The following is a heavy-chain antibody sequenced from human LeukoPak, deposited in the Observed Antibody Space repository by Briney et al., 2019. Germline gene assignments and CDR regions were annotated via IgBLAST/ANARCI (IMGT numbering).Heavy chain of an antibody. D-gene: IGHD3-10*01. V-gene: IGHV3-21*04. CDR1: GFTFSSYS. CDR2: ISSSSSYI. CDR3: TRGIAGGSGRNSDAFDI. J-gene: IGHJ3*02. Sequence: PGGSLRLSCAASGFTFSSYSMNWVRQAPGKGLEWVSSISSSSSYIYYADSVKGRFTISRDNSKNTVYLQMNSLRAEDTAVYYCTRGIAGGSGRNSDAFDIWGQGTMVTVSS.